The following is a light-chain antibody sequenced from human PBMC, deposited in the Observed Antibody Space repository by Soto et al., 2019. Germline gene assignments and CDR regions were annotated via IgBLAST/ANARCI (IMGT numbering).Light chain of an antibody. CDR2: GAS. Sequence: EIVMTQSTATLSVSPGEGATLSCSASQSVSSKLAWYQQKPGQAPRLLIYGASTRATGIPARFSGSGSGTEFTLIISSLQSEDSAVYYCQQYNSWLWTFGQGTKVDIK. J-gene: IGKJ1*01. V-gene: IGKV3-15*01. CDR3: QQYNSWLWT. CDR1: QSVSSK.